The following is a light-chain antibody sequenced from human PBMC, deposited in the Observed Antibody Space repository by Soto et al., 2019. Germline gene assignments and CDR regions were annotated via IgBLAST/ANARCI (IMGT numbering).Light chain of an antibody. V-gene: IGLV2-23*01. CDR1: SRDVGSYNL. CDR3: CSFAGSSTYV. Sequence: QSALTQPASVSGSPGQSITISCTGTSRDVGSYNLVSWYQQHPGNAPKLIIYEGTKRPSGVSYRFSGSKSGNTASLTISGLQEEDEGDYHCCSFAGSSTYVFGTGT. J-gene: IGLJ1*01. CDR2: EGT.